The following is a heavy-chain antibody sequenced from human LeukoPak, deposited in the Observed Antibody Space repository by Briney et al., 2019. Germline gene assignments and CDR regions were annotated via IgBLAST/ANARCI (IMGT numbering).Heavy chain of an antibody. D-gene: IGHD1-26*01. CDR2: INPNSGGT. Sequence: ASVSVSYKASGYTFTVYYMHWVRQAPGQGREWMGWINPNSGGTNYAQKFQGRVTMTRDTCISTAYMELSRLRSDDTAVYYCARHIRGELLEANFDYWGQGTLVTVSS. J-gene: IGHJ4*02. V-gene: IGHV1-2*02. CDR1: GYTFTVYY. CDR3: ARHIRGELLEANFDY.